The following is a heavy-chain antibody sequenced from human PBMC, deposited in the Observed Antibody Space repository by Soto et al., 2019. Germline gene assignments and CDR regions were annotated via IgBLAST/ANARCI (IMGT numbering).Heavy chain of an antibody. D-gene: IGHD3-22*01. J-gene: IGHJ4*02. Sequence: GGSLRLSCAASGFTFSSYGMHWVRQAPGKGLEWVAVIWYDGSNKYYADSVRGRFTISRDNSKNTLYLQMNSLRAEDTAVDYGASGGIRYHYDSSGYYVYWGKGTLVTVSS. CDR1: GFTFSSYG. V-gene: IGHV3-33*01. CDR2: IWYDGSNK. CDR3: ASGGIRYHYDSSGYYVY.